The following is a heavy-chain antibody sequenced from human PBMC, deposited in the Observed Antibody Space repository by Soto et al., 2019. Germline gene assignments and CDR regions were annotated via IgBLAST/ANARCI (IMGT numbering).Heavy chain of an antibody. CDR3: ARDYSGFLEGKRSTPGGLYAMGV. Sequence: SVKVYFSPAWGTFISWAISCVRQAPGQGLEWMGGIIPICGTSNYAQKFQGRVTITADKATSTAYMELSSLRSEDTAVYYCARDYSGFLEGKRSTPGGLYAMGVWGQGTTVTVSS. CDR2: IIPICGTS. J-gene: IGHJ6*02. D-gene: IGHD3-3*01. CDR1: WGTFISWA. V-gene: IGHV1-69*06.